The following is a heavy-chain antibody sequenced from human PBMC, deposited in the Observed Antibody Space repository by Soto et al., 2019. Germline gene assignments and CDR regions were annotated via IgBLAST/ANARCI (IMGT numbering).Heavy chain of an antibody. V-gene: IGHV1-24*01. D-gene: IGHD2-21*02. Sequence: GASVEGPCKVSGYTLTELSMHWVRQAPGKGLEWMGGFDPEDGETIYAQKFQGRVTMTRDTSTGTAYMELSSLRSEDTAVYYCARLLAPYCGGDCYSGFDYWGQGTQVTVSS. CDR2: FDPEDGET. CDR1: GYTLTELS. J-gene: IGHJ4*02. CDR3: ARLLAPYCGGDCYSGFDY.